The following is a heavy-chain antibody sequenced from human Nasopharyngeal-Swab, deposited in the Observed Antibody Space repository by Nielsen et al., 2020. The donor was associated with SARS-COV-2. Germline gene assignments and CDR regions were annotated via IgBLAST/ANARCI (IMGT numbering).Heavy chain of an antibody. D-gene: IGHD5-12*01. CDR3: ARERGGGYGDY. CDR1: GFTFSPYT. J-gene: IGHJ4*02. CDR2: ITSGNSV. Sequence: AGSLTLSCATSGFTFSPYTMTWVRQAPGKGLQWISYITSGNSVQYADSVRGRFTISRDNAKNSLYLQMNSLTAEDTAVYYCARERGGGYGDYWGQGTLVTVSS. V-gene: IGHV3-48*04.